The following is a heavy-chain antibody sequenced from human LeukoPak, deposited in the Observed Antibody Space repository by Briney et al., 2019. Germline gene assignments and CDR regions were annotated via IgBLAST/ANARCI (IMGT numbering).Heavy chain of an antibody. CDR1: GFTLHNYG. V-gene: IGHV3-33*01. J-gene: IGHJ3*02. Sequence: GGSLRLSCAASGFTLHNYGMHWVRQSPGKGLEWVALVWRDGSHEFYADSVKGRFTISRDNSQNKVYLEMNSLRAEDSAVYYCARDGHPYLEFWSNYYYAFDIWGRGTLVTVSS. CDR3: ARDGHPYLEFWSNYYYAFDI. D-gene: IGHD3-3*01. CDR2: VWRDGSHE.